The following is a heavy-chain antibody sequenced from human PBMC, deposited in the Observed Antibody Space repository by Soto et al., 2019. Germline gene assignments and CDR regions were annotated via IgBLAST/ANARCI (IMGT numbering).Heavy chain of an antibody. Sequence: LSLTCAVYGGSFSGYYCSWIRQPPGMGLEWIGEINHFGITNYNPSLKSRLTMSVDTSKNQFSLKLSSATAADTAVYYCAIEPVAAAKTGGFDPWGQGTMVTVS. V-gene: IGHV4-34*01. CDR3: AIEPVAAAKTGGFDP. CDR2: INHFGIT. D-gene: IGHD6-13*01. CDR1: GGSFSGYY. J-gene: IGHJ5*02.